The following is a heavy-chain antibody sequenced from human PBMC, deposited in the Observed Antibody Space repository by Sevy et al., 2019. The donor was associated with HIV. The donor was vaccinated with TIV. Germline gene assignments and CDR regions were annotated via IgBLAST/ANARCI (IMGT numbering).Heavy chain of an antibody. V-gene: IGHV3-21*01. D-gene: IGHD6-6*01. J-gene: IGHJ4*02. CDR3: ARDSPYSSSSGDYFDS. Sequence: GESLKISCAASGFTFSSYSMNWVRQAPGKGLEWVSSISSSSSYIYYADSVKGRFTISRDNAKNSLYLQMNSLRAEDTAVYYCARDSPYSSSSGDYFDSWGQGTLVTVSS. CDR1: GFTFSSYS. CDR2: ISSSSSYI.